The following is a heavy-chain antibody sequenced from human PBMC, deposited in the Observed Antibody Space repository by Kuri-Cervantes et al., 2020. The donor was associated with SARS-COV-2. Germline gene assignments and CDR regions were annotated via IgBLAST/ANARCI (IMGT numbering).Heavy chain of an antibody. CDR2: INHSGST. CDR3: ARATRQNYYYGMDV. J-gene: IGHJ6*02. V-gene: IGHV4-34*01. CDR1: GGSFSGYY. Sequence: ESLKISCAVYGGSFSGYYWSWIRQPPGKGLEWIEEINHSGSTNYNPSLKSRVTISVDTSKNQFSLKLSSVTAADTAVYYCARATRQNYYYGMDVWGQGTTVTVSS.